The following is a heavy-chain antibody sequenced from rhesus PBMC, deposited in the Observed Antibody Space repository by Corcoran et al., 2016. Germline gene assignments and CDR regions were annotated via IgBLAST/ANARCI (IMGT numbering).Heavy chain of an antibody. CDR1: GASISSNW. V-gene: IGHV4-80*01. Sequence: QVQLQESGPGLVKPSETLSLTCTVSGASISSNWWSWIRRGPGKGLEWSGGINGNSGSTNYNPPLKSRVTISKDASKNQLSLMLSSVTAADTAMYHCARGQAATPFDYWGQGVLVTVSS. CDR3: ARGQAATPFDY. D-gene: IGHD4-29*01. J-gene: IGHJ4*01. CDR2: INGNSGST.